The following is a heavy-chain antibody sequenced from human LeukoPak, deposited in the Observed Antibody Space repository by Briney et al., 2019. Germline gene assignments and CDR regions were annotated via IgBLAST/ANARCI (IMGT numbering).Heavy chain of an antibody. CDR3: ARSSRVPAAINDY. CDR1: GFTFSNAW. D-gene: IGHD2-2*01. CDR2: IKSKTDGGTT. Sequence: GGSLRLSCAASGFTFSNAWMSWVRQAPGKGLEWVGRIKSKTDGGTTDYAAPVKGRFTISRDDSKNTLYLQMNSLKTEDTAVYYCARSSRVPAAINDYWGQGTLVTVSS. V-gene: IGHV3-15*01. J-gene: IGHJ4*02.